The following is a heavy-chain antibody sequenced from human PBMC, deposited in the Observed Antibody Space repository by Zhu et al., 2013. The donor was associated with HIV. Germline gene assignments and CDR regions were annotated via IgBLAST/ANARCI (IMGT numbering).Heavy chain of an antibody. V-gene: IGHV1-69*01. CDR2: IIPIFGTA. CDR1: GGTFSSYA. D-gene: IGHD6-19*01. J-gene: IGHJ3*02. CDR3: ASLKGSSGWYTHDAFDI. Sequence: QVQLVQSGAEVKKPGSSVKVSCKASGGTFSSYAISWVRQAPGQGLEWMGGIIPIFGTANYAQKFQGRVTITADESTSTAYMELSSLRSEDTAVYYCASLKGSSGWYTHDAFDIWGQGTMVTVSS.